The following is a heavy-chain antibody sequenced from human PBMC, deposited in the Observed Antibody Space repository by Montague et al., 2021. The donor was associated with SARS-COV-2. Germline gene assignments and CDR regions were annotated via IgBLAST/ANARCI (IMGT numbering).Heavy chain of an antibody. D-gene: IGHD3-10*01. CDR2: IYYSGGV. Sequence: SETLSLTCTVSGGSMSGHYWAWIRQPPGKGLEWLAYIYYSGGVNSNASLKSRVTMSVDTSKNQFSLKLTSVTAADTAVYYCARAVSVRRPVNWFDPWGQGTLVTVSS. J-gene: IGHJ5*02. V-gene: IGHV4-59*11. CDR1: GGSMSGHY. CDR3: ARAVSVRRPVNWFDP.